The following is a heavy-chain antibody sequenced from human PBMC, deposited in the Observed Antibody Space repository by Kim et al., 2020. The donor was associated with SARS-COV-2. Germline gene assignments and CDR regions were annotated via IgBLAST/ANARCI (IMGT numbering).Heavy chain of an antibody. CDR2: IYYSGST. CDR3: ATLNKGVVLMVYAKY. V-gene: IGHV4-39*01. J-gene: IGHJ4*02. Sequence: SETLSLTCTVSGGSISSSSYYWGWIRQPPGKGLEWIGSIYYSGSTYYNPSLKSRVTISVDTSKNQFSLKLSSVTAADTAVYYCATLNKGVVLMVYAKYWGQGTLVTVSS. CDR1: GGSISSSSYY. D-gene: IGHD2-8*01.